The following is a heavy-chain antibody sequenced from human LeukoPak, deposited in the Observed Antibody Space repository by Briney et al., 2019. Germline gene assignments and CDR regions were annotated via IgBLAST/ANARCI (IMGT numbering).Heavy chain of an antibody. J-gene: IGHJ4*02. CDR1: GYTFTSSA. CDR2: INTNTGNP. D-gene: IGHD1-14*01. Sequence: ASVTVSCTASGYTFTSSAMNWVRQAPGQGLEYMGWINTNTGNPTYAQGFTGRFVFSLDTSVSTAYLQISSLKTEDSAVYYCARDEGITKPFVDWGQGTLVTVSS. V-gene: IGHV7-4-1*02. CDR3: ARDEGITKPFVD.